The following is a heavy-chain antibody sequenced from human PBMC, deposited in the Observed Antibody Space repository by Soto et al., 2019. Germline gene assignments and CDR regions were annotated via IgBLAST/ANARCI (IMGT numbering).Heavy chain of an antibody. CDR1: GGSFSGYD. CDR3: ARGLWFGELPFDY. D-gene: IGHD3-10*01. Sequence: SETLSLTCAVYGGSFSGYDWSWILQPPGKGLEWIGEINHSGSTNYNPSLKSRVTISVDTSKNQFSLKLSSVTAADTAVYYCARGLWFGELPFDYWGQGTLVTVSS. J-gene: IGHJ4*02. CDR2: INHSGST. V-gene: IGHV4-34*01.